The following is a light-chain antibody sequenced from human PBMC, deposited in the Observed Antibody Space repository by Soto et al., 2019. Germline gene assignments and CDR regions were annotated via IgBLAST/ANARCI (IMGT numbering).Light chain of an antibody. J-gene: IGLJ1*01. CDR3: QSYDSSLSGYV. Sequence: QPVLTQPPSMSEASGQRVTISCTGSSSNIGAGYEAHWYQQVPGTAPKLLIYENNNRPSGVPDRFSGSKSGTSASLAITGLQAEDEAEYYCQSYDSSLSGYVFGTGTKLTVL. CDR1: SSNIGAGYE. CDR2: ENN. V-gene: IGLV1-40*01.